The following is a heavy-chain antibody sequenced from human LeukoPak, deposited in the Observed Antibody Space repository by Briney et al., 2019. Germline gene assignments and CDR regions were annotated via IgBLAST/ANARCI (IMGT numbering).Heavy chain of an antibody. CDR2: IYYSGST. D-gene: IGHD2-8*01. J-gene: IGHJ4*02. Sequence: SETLSLTCTVSGGSISSSSYYWGWIRQPPGKGLEWIGSIYYSGSTYYNPSLKSRVTISVDTSKNQFSLKLSSVTAADTAVYYCARRIWLRLYSLKGGIDYWGQGTLVTVSS. CDR1: GGSISSSSYY. CDR3: ARRIWLRLYSLKGGIDY. V-gene: IGHV4-39*07.